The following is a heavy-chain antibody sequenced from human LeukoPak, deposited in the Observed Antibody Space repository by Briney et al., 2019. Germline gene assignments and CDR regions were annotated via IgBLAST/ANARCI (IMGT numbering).Heavy chain of an antibody. Sequence: SETLSLTCTVSGGSISSYYWSWIRQPPGKGLEWIGYIYYSGSTNYNPSLKSRVTISVDTPKNQFSLKLSSVTAADTAVYYCARESVEMATIGAFDIWGQGTMVTVSS. CDR3: ARESVEMATIGAFDI. J-gene: IGHJ3*02. V-gene: IGHV4-59*01. CDR2: IYYSGST. D-gene: IGHD5-24*01. CDR1: GGSISSYY.